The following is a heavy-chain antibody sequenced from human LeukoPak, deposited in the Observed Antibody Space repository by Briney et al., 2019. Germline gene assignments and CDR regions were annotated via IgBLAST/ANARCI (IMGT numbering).Heavy chain of an antibody. CDR2: INTNTGNP. CDR3: AISIAAIAFDY. D-gene: IGHD2-15*01. J-gene: IGHJ4*02. V-gene: IGHV7-4-1*02. Sequence: ASVKVSCKASGYTFTSYAMNWVRQAPGQGLEWMGWINTNTGNPTYAQGFTGRFVFSLDASVSTAYLQISSLKAEDTAVYYCAISIAAIAFDYWGQGTLVTVSS. CDR1: GYTFTSYA.